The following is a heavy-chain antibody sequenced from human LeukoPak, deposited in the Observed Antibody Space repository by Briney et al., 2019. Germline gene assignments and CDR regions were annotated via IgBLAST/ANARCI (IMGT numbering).Heavy chain of an antibody. CDR3: ARQSPHWGAYFDY. D-gene: IGHD7-27*01. CDR1: GFRFTTYW. CDR2: IYLGDSDT. V-gene: IGHV5-51*01. J-gene: IGHJ4*02. Sequence: PGESLKISCKGSGFRFTTYWIGWVRQMPGKGLEWMGIIYLGDSDTRYSPSFQGQVTMSADKSISTAYLQWSSLKASDTAIYYCARQSPHWGAYFDYWGQGTLVTVSS.